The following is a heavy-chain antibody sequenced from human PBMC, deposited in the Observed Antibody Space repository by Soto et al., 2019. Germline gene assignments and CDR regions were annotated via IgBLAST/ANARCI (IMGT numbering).Heavy chain of an antibody. D-gene: IGHD1-26*01. Sequence: QVQLQESGPGLVKPSETLSLTCTVSGGSVSSGSYYWSWIRQPPGKGLEWIGYIYYSGSTNYNPSLQSRVTISVDTSKNQFSLKLSSLTAADTAVYYCARDPGAVGATFDYWGQGTLVTVSS. CDR1: GGSVSSGSYY. J-gene: IGHJ4*02. CDR3: ARDPGAVGATFDY. V-gene: IGHV4-61*01. CDR2: IYYSGST.